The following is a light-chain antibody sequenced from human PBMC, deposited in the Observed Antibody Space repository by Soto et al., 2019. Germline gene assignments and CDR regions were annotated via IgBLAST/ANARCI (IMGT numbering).Light chain of an antibody. J-gene: IGLJ1*01. CDR1: SSNIGAGYD. V-gene: IGLV1-40*01. Sequence: QSVLTQPPSVSGAPGQRVTISCTGSSSNIGAGYDVHWYQQLPGTAPKLLIYANSNRPSGVPDRFSGSKSGTSASLAITGIQAEDEADYYCQSYDSSLSAYVFGTGTKVTVL. CDR2: ANS. CDR3: QSYDSSLSAYV.